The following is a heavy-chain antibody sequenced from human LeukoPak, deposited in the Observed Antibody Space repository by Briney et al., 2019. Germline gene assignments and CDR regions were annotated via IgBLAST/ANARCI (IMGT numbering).Heavy chain of an antibody. CDR1: GYTFTSYG. CDR3: ARAPDYYYDSSGPHFDY. CDR2: ISAYNGNT. J-gene: IGHJ4*02. Sequence: ASVKVCCKASGYTFTSYGITWVRQAPGQGLEWMGWISAYNGNTNYPQKLQGRVTMATDTSTSTAYMELRSLRSDDTAVYYCARAPDYYYDSSGPHFDYWGQGTLVTVSS. V-gene: IGHV1-18*01. D-gene: IGHD3-22*01.